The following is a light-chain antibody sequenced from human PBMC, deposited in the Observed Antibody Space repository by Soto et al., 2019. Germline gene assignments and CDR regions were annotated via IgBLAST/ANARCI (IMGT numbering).Light chain of an antibody. CDR2: AAS. V-gene: IGKV1-9*01. CDR1: QGINDY. CDR3: QQFNTYPLT. J-gene: IGKJ4*01. Sequence: DIQLTQSPSFLSASVGDRVTITCRASQGINDYLAWYQQKPGKAPKLLIYAASTLKSEVPSRFSRSASGTEFTLTISSLQPEDFATYYCQQFNTYPLTFGGGTKVEVK.